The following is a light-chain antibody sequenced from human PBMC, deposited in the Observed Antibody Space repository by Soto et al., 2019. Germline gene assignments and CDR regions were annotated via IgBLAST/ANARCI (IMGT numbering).Light chain of an antibody. CDR1: RSDVGGYAY. J-gene: IGLJ1*01. Sequence: QSALTQPASVSGSPGQSITISCTGTRSDVGGYAYVSWYQQHPGKAPRLMIYEVSYRPLGVSHRFSGSRSGNTASLTISGLQAEDEADYYCCSYTSTSTTYVFGTGTKLTVL. V-gene: IGLV2-14*01. CDR2: EVS. CDR3: CSYTSTSTTYV.